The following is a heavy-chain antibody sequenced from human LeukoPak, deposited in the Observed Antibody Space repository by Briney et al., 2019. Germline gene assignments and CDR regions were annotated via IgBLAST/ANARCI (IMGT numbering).Heavy chain of an antibody. J-gene: IGHJ6*02. V-gene: IGHV1-18*01. CDR3: ARVGGFRGLDV. CDR2: ISTYNGDT. D-gene: IGHD3-10*01. CDR1: GYTFTTYG. Sequence: GASVKVSCKASGYTFTTYGINWVRQAPGQGLEWMGWISTYNGDTNYAQKVQGRVTMTTDTSTSKVYMELRSLRSDDTAVYYGARVGGFRGLDVWGQGTTVTVSS.